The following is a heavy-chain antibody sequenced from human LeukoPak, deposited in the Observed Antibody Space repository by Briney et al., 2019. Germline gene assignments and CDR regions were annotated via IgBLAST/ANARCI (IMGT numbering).Heavy chain of an antibody. CDR3: ARGQQLVRGWFDP. CDR1: GFSFSRYD. Sequence: PGGSLRLSCAGSGFSFSRYDMGWVRQPPEKGLEWTSYISATSSTIYYADSVKGRFTISRENAKNSLYLQMNSLRAEDTAVYYCARGQQLVRGWFDPWGQGTLVTVSS. V-gene: IGHV3-48*01. CDR2: ISATSSTI. D-gene: IGHD6-13*01. J-gene: IGHJ5*02.